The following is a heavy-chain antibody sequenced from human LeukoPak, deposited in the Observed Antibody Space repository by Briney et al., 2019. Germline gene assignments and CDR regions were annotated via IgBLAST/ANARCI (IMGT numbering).Heavy chain of an antibody. CDR1: GLTFSSCW. J-gene: IGHJ4*02. Sequence: GGSLRLSCEVSGLTFSSCWMHWVRQVPGKGLEWVGHINPSSDGGTTDYAAPVKGRFSISRDDSKNTLHLQMNRLKTEDTAVYYCTTGTWIQLWLADYWGQGTLVTVSS. V-gene: IGHV3-15*01. D-gene: IGHD5-18*01. CDR2: INPSSDGGTT. CDR3: TTGTWIQLWLADY.